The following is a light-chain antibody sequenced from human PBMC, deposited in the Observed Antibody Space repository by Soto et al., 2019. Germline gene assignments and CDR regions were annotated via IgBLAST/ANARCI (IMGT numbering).Light chain of an antibody. J-gene: IGKJ2*01. CDR3: QKYNSAPYT. CDR2: AAS. Sequence: DIPMTQSPSSLSASVGDRVTITCRASQDISDYLAWYQQKPGTIPNLLIYAASTLQSGVPSRFSGSGSGTDFTLTISSLRPEEFATYYCQKYNSAPYTVGQGTKLEIK. V-gene: IGKV1-27*01. CDR1: QDISDY.